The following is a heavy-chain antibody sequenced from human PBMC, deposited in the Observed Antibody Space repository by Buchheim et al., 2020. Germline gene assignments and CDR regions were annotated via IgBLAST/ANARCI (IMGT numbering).Heavy chain of an antibody. CDR2: MNPNSGNT. CDR3: ARGPGCISTNCPNYFDY. Sequence: QVQLVQSEAEVKKPGASVKVSCKASGYTFTSYDINWVRQDPGQGLEWMGWMNPNSGNTGYAQKFQGRITMNRNKYIRKAYMELSSLRSEDTAVDYCARGPGCISTNCPNYFDYWGQGTL. D-gene: IGHD2-2*01. V-gene: IGHV1-8*01. CDR1: GYTFTSYD. J-gene: IGHJ4*02.